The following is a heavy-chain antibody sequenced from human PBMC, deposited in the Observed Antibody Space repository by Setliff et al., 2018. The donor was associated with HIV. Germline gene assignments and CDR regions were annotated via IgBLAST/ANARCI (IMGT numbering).Heavy chain of an antibody. CDR1: GFTFSSYS. J-gene: IGHJ6*02. CDR3: ARDTSGSYYVGGMDV. Sequence: PGGSLRLSCAASGFTFSSYSMNWVRQAPGKGLEWVSSISSSSSYIYYADSVKGRFTISRDNAKNSLYLQMNSLRAEDTAVYYCARDTSGSYYVGGMDVWGQGTTVTVSS. CDR2: ISSSSSYI. D-gene: IGHD1-26*01. V-gene: IGHV3-21*01.